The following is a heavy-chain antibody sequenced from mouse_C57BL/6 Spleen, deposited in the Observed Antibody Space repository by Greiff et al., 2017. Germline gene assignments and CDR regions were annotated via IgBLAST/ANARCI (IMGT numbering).Heavy chain of an antibody. Sequence: QVQLQQPGAELVKPGASVTMSCKASGYTFTSYWITWVKQRPGQGLEWIGDIYPGSGSTNYNEKFKSKATLTVDTSSSTAYMQLSSLTSEDSAVYYCARGYGYGLYWYFDVWGTGTTVTVSS. J-gene: IGHJ1*03. CDR1: GYTFTSYW. D-gene: IGHD2-2*01. CDR3: ARGYGYGLYWYFDV. V-gene: IGHV1-55*01. CDR2: IYPGSGST.